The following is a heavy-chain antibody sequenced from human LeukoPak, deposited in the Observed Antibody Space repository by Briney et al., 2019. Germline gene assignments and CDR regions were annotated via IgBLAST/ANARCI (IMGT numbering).Heavy chain of an antibody. Sequence: ASVKVSCKASGHTFTGYYMHWVRQAPGQGLEWMGIINPSGGSTSYAQKFQGRVTMTRDTSTSTVYMELSSLRSEDTAVYYCARYGGLRTYYYDSSGFDYWGQGTLVTVSS. J-gene: IGHJ4*02. CDR2: INPSGGST. D-gene: IGHD3-22*01. CDR3: ARYGGLRTYYYDSSGFDY. V-gene: IGHV1-46*01. CDR1: GHTFTGYY.